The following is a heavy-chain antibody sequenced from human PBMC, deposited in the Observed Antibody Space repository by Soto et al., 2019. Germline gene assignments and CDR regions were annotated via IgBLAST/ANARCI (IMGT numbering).Heavy chain of an antibody. CDR2: INPSGGST. V-gene: IGHV1-46*03. D-gene: IGHD3-9*01. CDR1: GDTFXSYY. J-gene: IGHJ6*02. CDR3: ARGPYYDILTGYYSPYYYYGMDV. Sequence: ASVKVSCKASGDTFXSYYMHWVRQAPGKGLEWMGIINPSGGSTSYAQKFQGRVTMTRDTSTSTVYMELSSLRSEDTAAYYCARGPYYDILTGYYSPYYYYGMDVWGQGTTVTVSS.